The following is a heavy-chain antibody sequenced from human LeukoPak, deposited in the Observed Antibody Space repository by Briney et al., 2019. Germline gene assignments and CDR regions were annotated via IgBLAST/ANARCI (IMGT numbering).Heavy chain of an antibody. CDR3: ARDLLWEAVSRDQYYYYGMDV. J-gene: IGHJ6*02. V-gene: IGHV1-46*01. D-gene: IGHD2/OR15-2a*01. CDR1: GYTFTSYY. CDR2: INPSGGST. Sequence: GPSVKVSCKASGYTFTSYYMHCVRQAPGHGLEWLGIINPSGGSTSYAQTFQGRVTMTRDTSTSTVYRELSSLRSEDTAVYYCARDLLWEAVSRDQYYYYGMDVWGQGTTVTVSS.